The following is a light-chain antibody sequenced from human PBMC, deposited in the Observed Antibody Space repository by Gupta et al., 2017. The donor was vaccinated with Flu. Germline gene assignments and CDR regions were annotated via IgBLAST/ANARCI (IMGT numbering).Light chain of an antibody. Sequence: SLDLTQPPSVSVSPGQTATINCSGDKLGDKYTYWYQQKPGQSPVVVIYQDNKRPSGIPVRFSGSTSVNTATLTISGTQAMDEADYYCQAWDSSNYYVFGTATKVTVL. V-gene: IGLV3-1*01. CDR3: QAWDSSNYYV. J-gene: IGLJ1*01. CDR2: QDN. CDR1: KLGDKY.